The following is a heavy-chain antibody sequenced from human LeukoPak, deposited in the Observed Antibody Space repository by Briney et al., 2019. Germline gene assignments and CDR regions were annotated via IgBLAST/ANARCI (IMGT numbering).Heavy chain of an antibody. CDR3: ARESQGWFGEQYYYMDV. J-gene: IGHJ6*03. D-gene: IGHD3-10*01. V-gene: IGHV3-30-3*01. CDR2: ISYDGSNK. Sequence: GGSLRLTCAASGFTFSSYAMHWVRQAPGKGLEWVAVISYDGSNKYYTDSVKGRFTISRDNSKNTLYLQMNSLRAEDTAVYYCARESQGWFGEQYYYMDVWGKGTTVTVSS. CDR1: GFTFSSYA.